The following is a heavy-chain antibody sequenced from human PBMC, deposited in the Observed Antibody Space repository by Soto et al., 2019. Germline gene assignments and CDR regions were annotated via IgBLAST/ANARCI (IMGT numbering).Heavy chain of an antibody. D-gene: IGHD1-26*01. CDR1: GFTFTSSA. Sequence: HMQLVQSGPEVKKPGTSVKVSCKASGFTFTSSAVQWVRQARGQRLEWIGWIVVGSGNTNYAQKFQERVTITRDMSTSTAYMELSSLRSEDTAVYYCAADLYSGSFIFDYWGQGTLVTVSS. J-gene: IGHJ4*02. V-gene: IGHV1-58*01. CDR3: AADLYSGSFIFDY. CDR2: IVVGSGNT.